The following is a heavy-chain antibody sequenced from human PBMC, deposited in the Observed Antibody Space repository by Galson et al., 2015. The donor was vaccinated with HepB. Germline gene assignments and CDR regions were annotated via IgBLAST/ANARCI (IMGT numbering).Heavy chain of an antibody. CDR2: ISGSGGST. D-gene: IGHD3-22*01. CDR1: GFTFSSYA. CDR3: AKPGVDSNYDSSGYYFHYYYYGMDV. V-gene: IGHV3-23*01. J-gene: IGHJ6*02. Sequence: SLRLSCAASGFTFSSYAMSWVRQAPGKGLEWVSAISGSGGSTYYADSVKGRFTISRDNSKNTLYLQMNSLRAEDTAVYYCAKPGVDSNYDSSGYYFHYYYYGMDVWGQGTTVTVSS.